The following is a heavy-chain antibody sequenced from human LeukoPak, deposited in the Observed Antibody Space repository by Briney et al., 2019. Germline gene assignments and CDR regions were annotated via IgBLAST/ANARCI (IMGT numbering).Heavy chain of an antibody. V-gene: IGHV3-30*02. CDR3: AKDSVFWSATDAFDI. CDR1: GFTFSSYG. D-gene: IGHD3-3*01. Sequence: GGSLRLSCAASGFTFSSYGMHWVRQAPGKGLEWVAFIRYDGSNKYYADSVKGRFTISRDNSKNTLYLQMNSLRAEDTAVYYCAKDSVFWSATDAFDIWDQGTMVTASS. CDR2: IRYDGSNK. J-gene: IGHJ3*02.